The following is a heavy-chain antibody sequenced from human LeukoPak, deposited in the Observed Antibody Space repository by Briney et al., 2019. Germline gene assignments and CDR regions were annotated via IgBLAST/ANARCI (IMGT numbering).Heavy chain of an antibody. CDR3: AKDGVRPQKYSYGPNWFDP. J-gene: IGHJ5*02. Sequence: PGGSLRLSCAASGFTFSSYGMHWVRQAPGKGLEWVAFIRYDGSNKYYADSVKGRFTISRDNSKNTLYLQMNSLRAEDTAVYYCAKDGVRPQKYSYGPNWFDPWGQGTLATVSS. V-gene: IGHV3-30*02. CDR2: IRYDGSNK. CDR1: GFTFSSYG. D-gene: IGHD5-18*01.